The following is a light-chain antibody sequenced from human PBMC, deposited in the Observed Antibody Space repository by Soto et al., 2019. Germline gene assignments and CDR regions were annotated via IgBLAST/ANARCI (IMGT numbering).Light chain of an antibody. CDR3: TAWNDSLNGHV. J-gene: IGLJ1*01. CDR2: TTY. Sequence: QSVLTQPHSVSGTPGQGLTVSCSGSDSNIGSYSVHWFQQLPGTAPKLLISTTYQRPSGVPERFSGSKSGTSASLAISGLQSEDEADYYCTAWNDSLNGHVFGTGTKAPVL. V-gene: IGLV1-44*01. CDR1: DSNIGSYS.